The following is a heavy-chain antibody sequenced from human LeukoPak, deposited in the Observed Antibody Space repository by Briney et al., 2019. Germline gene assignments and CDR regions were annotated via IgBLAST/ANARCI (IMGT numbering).Heavy chain of an antibody. Sequence: SVKVSCKASGGTFSSYAISWVRQAPGQGLEWMGGIIPIFGTANYAQKFQGRVTITADKSTSTAYMELSSLRSEDTAVYYCATGLITMVRGSRSFDYWGQGTLVTVSS. CDR1: GGTFSSYA. CDR3: ATGLITMVRGSRSFDY. D-gene: IGHD3-10*01. V-gene: IGHV1-69*06. J-gene: IGHJ4*02. CDR2: IIPIFGTA.